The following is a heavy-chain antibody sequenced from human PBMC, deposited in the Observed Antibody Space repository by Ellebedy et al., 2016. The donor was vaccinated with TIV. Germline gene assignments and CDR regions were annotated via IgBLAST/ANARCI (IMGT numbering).Heavy chain of an antibody. D-gene: IGHD1-14*01. CDR1: GGSISNYF. J-gene: IGHJ4*02. Sequence: MPGGSLRLSCNVSGGSISNYFWSWMRQPAGKGLEWVGRIYSSGSTNYSPSLKSRVIMSVDTSKNQFSLHLTSVTAADTAVYYCARGPNDLTGEAFDHWGQGTLATVSS. CDR2: IYSSGST. V-gene: IGHV4-4*07. CDR3: ARGPNDLTGEAFDH.